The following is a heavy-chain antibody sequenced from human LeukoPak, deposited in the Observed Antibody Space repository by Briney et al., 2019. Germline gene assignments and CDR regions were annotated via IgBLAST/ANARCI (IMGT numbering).Heavy chain of an antibody. D-gene: IGHD5-24*01. CDR1: GGSISSYY. J-gene: IGHJ4*02. CDR2: IYYSGNT. V-gene: IGHV4-59*01. Sequence: SETLSLTCTVSGGSISSYYWSCIRQPPGKGLEWIGYIYYSGNTNYNPSLKSRVTISVDTSKNLFSLKLNSVTTADAAVYYCARFPQGGFNYFDYWGQGALVTVSS. CDR3: ARFPQGGFNYFDY.